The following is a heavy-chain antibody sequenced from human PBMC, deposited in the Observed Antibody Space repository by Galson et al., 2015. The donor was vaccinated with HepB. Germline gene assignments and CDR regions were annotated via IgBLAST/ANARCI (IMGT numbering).Heavy chain of an antibody. D-gene: IGHD2-2*01. J-gene: IGHJ2*01. CDR1: GGSISSSSYY. CDR2: IYYSGST. Sequence: SETLSLTCTVSGGSISSSSYYWGWIRQPPGKGLEWIGNIYYSGSTYYNPSLKSRVTISVDTSKNQFSLKLSSVTAADTSVYYCARLFYCTTTSCHNWYFDLWGRGTLVTVSS. CDR3: ARLFYCTTTSCHNWYFDL. V-gene: IGHV4-39*01.